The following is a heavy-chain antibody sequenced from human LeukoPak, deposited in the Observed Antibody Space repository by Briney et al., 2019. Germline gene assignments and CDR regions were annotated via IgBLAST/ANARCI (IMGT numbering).Heavy chain of an antibody. Sequence: GGSLRLSCAASGLTVSSSYMSWVRQAPGKGLEWVSSILGSGVTTYHADSVKGRFTISRDNSKNTLYLQMNSLRAEDTAVYYCAKDADSSGYRGSYFDYWGQGTLVTVSS. CDR3: AKDADSSGYRGSYFDY. CDR1: GLTVSSSY. V-gene: IGHV3-23*01. CDR2: ILGSGVTT. J-gene: IGHJ4*02. D-gene: IGHD3-22*01.